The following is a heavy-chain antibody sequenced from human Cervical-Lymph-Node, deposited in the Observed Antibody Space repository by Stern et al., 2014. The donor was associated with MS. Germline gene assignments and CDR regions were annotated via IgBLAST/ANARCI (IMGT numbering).Heavy chain of an antibody. CDR3: ATHVPVPRGWF. J-gene: IGHJ4*02. V-gene: IGHV1-3*01. Sequence: QVQLVQSGAEVKKPGASVKVSCKASGYTFSSYGMHWLRQAPGQRPEWMGWINAGNGETKYSQKFQGRVTISRDISATTAYMELSTLRSEDTAVYYCATHVPVPRGWFWGQGTLVTVSS. CDR1: GYTFSSYG. CDR2: INAGNGET. D-gene: IGHD3-10*01.